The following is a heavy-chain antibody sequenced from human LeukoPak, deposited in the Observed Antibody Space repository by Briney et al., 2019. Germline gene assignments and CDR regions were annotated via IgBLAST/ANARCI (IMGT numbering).Heavy chain of an antibody. Sequence: SETLSLTCTVSGGSISSGGYYWSWIRQHPGKGLEWIGSIYYNGSTYYNPSLKSRVTISVDTSKNQFSLKLSSVPAADTAVYYCARTQAGAYSSSWYGLDAFDIWGQGTMVTVSS. D-gene: IGHD6-13*01. J-gene: IGHJ3*02. CDR2: IYYNGST. V-gene: IGHV4-31*03. CDR3: ARTQAGAYSSSWYGLDAFDI. CDR1: GGSISSGGYY.